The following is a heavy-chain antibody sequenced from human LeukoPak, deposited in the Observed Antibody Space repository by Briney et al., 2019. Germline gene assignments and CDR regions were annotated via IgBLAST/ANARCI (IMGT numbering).Heavy chain of an antibody. V-gene: IGHV1-24*01. CDR1: GYTLTELS. CDR3: ATGRGYDFWSDLDY. Sequence: ASVKVSCKVSGYTLTELSMHGVRQARGKGREWMGGFDPGGGGTIYAQTFPGRGSMTDDTSTAKAYMELRSLRSEDTAVYYCATGRGYDFWSDLDYWGQGTLVTVSS. D-gene: IGHD3-3*01. CDR2: FDPGGGGT. J-gene: IGHJ4*02.